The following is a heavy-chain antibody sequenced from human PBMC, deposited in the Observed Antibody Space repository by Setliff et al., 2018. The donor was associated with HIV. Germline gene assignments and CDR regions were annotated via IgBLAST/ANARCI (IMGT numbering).Heavy chain of an antibody. CDR3: ARGGPAVAYAVDV. J-gene: IGHJ6*02. CDR2: IIPMFGTG. CDR1: GGTFSSYG. V-gene: IGHV1-69*05. Sequence: SVKVSCKASGGTFSSYGISWVRQAPGQGLEWMGAIIPMFGTGFYAQKFQGRVTITTDESRTTSYMELSSLRFEDTAVYFCARGGPAVAYAVDVWGQGTTVTVSS. D-gene: IGHD2-15*01.